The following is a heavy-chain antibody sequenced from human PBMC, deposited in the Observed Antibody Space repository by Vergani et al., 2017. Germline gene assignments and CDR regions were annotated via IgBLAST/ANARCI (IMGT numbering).Heavy chain of an antibody. CDR3: ARIDRSYYGNWFDP. V-gene: IGHV1-2*04. Sequence: QVQLVQSGAEVKKPGASVKVSCKASGYTFTGYYMHWVRQAPGQGLEWMGWINPNSGGTNYAQKFQGWVTMTRETSISTAYMEVSRLRSDDTAVYYCARIDRSYYGNWFDPWGKGTLVTVSS. CDR2: INPNSGGT. CDR1: GYTFTGYY. D-gene: IGHD1-26*01. J-gene: IGHJ5*02.